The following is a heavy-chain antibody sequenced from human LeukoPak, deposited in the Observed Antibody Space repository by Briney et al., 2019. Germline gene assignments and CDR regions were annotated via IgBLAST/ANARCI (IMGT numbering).Heavy chain of an antibody. D-gene: IGHD5-24*01. V-gene: IGHV4-30-2*01. Sequence: SQTLSLTCTVSGGSISSGGYYWSWIRQPPGKGLEWIGYIYHSGSTYYNPSLKSRVTISVDRSKNQFSLKLSSVTAADTAEYYCAREQIEMATNRGGPFDYWGQGILVTV. CDR2: IYHSGST. CDR1: GGSISSGGYY. J-gene: IGHJ4*02. CDR3: AREQIEMATNRGGPFDY.